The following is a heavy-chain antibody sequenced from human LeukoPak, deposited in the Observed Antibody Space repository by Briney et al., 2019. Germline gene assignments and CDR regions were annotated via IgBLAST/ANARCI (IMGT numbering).Heavy chain of an antibody. V-gene: IGHV3-23*01. D-gene: IGHD3-3*01. J-gene: IGHJ4*02. CDR3: AKGRYDFWSGYPGLSYFDY. Sequence: GGSLRLYCAASGFTFSSYAMSWVRQAPGKGLEWVSAISGSGVATYYADSVKGRFTISRDNSKNTLYLQMNSLRAGDTAVYYCAKGRYDFWSGYPGLSYFDYWGQGTLVTVSS. CDR1: GFTFSSYA. CDR2: ISGSGVAT.